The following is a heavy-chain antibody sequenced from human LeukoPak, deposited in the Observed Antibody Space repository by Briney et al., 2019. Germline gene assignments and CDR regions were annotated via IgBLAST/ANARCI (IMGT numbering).Heavy chain of an antibody. D-gene: IGHD6-6*01. J-gene: IGHJ4*02. CDR1: GYSISSGYY. V-gene: IGHV4-38-2*02. CDR3: ARVRAYSSSSVDY. CDR2: IYHSGST. Sequence: SETLSLTCTVSGYSISSGYYWGCIRQPPGKGLEWIGSIYHSGSTYYNPSLKSRVTISVDTSKNQSSLKLSSVTAADTAVYYCARVRAYSSSSVDYWGQGTLVTVSS.